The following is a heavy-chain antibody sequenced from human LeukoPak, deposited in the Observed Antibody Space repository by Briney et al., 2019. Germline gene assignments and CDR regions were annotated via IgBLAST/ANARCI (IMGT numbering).Heavy chain of an antibody. V-gene: IGHV4-34*01. D-gene: IGHD2-15*01. Sequence: PSETLSLTCAVYGGSFSGYYWSWIRQPPGKGLEWIGEINHSGSTNYNPSLKSRVTISVDTSKNQFSLKLSSVTAADTAVYYCARGDVVVVAATPGGAFDIWGQGTMATVSS. J-gene: IGHJ3*02. CDR3: ARGDVVVVAATPGGAFDI. CDR1: GGSFSGYY. CDR2: INHSGST.